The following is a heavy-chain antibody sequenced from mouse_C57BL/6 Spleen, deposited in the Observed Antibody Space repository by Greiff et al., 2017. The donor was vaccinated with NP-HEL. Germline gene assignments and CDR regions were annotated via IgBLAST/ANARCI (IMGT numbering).Heavy chain of an antibody. CDR1: GFTFSSYA. D-gene: IGHD1-1*01. Sequence: EVQLVESGGGLVKPGGSLKLSCAASGFTFSSYAMSWVRQTPEKRLEWVATISDGGSYTYYPDNVKGRFTISRDNAKNNLYLQMSHLKSEDTAMYYCARENYGSFFAYWGQGTLVTVSA. CDR2: ISDGGSYT. J-gene: IGHJ3*01. CDR3: ARENYGSFFAY. V-gene: IGHV5-4*01.